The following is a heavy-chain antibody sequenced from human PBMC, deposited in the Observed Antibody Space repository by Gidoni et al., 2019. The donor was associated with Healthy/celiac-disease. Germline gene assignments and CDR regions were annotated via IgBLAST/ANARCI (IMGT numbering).Heavy chain of an antibody. J-gene: IGHJ4*02. CDR1: GGSISSSSYY. CDR3: ATGYSYSYFDY. Sequence: QLQLQESGPGLVKPSETLSLTRTVSGGSISSSSYYWGWIRQPPGKGLEWIGSIYYSGSTYYNPSLKSRVTISVDTSKNQFSLKLSSVTAADTAVYYCATGYSYSYFDYWGQGTLVTVSS. V-gene: IGHV4-39*01. CDR2: IYYSGST. D-gene: IGHD5-18*01.